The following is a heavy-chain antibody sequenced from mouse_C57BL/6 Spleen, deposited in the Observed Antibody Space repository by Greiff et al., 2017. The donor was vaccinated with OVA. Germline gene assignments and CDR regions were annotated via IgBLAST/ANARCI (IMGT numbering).Heavy chain of an antibody. Sequence: DVHLVESGGGLVKPGGSLKLSCAASGFTFSSYAMSWVRQTPEKRLEWVATISDGGSYTYYPDNVKGRFTISRDNAKNNLYLQMSHLKSEDTAMYYCARDQRNYGSSSYYFDYWGQGTTLTVSS. V-gene: IGHV5-4*01. D-gene: IGHD1-1*01. CDR1: GFTFSSYA. CDR2: ISDGGSYT. J-gene: IGHJ2*01. CDR3: ARDQRNYGSSSYYFDY.